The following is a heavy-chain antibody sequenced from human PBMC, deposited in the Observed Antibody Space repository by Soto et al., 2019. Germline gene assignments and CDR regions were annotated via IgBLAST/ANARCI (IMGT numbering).Heavy chain of an antibody. CDR3: ARGRHIVVSYGMDV. Sequence: ASVKVSCKASGGTFSSYAISWVRQAPGQGLEWMGGIIPIFGTANYAQKFQGRVTITADKSTSTAYMELSSLRSEDTAVYYCARGRHIVVSYGMDVWGQGTTVTVSS. J-gene: IGHJ6*02. V-gene: IGHV1-69*06. CDR2: IIPIFGTA. D-gene: IGHD2-21*01. CDR1: GGTFSSYA.